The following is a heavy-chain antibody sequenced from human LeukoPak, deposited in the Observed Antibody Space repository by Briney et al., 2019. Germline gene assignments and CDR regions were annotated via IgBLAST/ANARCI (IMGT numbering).Heavy chain of an antibody. CDR2: ISAYNGNT. CDR3: ARDRNRITMWN. Sequence: ASVKVSCKASGYTFTSYGISWVRQAPGQGLEWMGWISAYNGNTNYAQKLQRRVTMTTDTSTSAAYMELRSLRSDDTAVYYCARDRNRITMWNWGQGTLVTVSS. J-gene: IGHJ4*02. V-gene: IGHV1-18*01. CDR1: GYTFTSYG. D-gene: IGHD3-10*02.